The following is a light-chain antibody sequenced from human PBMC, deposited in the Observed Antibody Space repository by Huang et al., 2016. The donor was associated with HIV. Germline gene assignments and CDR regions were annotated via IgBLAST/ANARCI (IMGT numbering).Light chain of an antibody. CDR3: QQYGSSPRT. J-gene: IGKJ1*01. CDR2: GAS. Sequence: EIVLTQSPGTLSLSPGEGVILSCRASQSVSSSYLAWYQQKPGQAPRLLIYGASSRATGLPDRFSGSGSGTDFTLTISRLEPEDFAVYYCQQYGSSPRTFGQGTKVEIK. CDR1: QSVSSSY. V-gene: IGKV3-20*01.